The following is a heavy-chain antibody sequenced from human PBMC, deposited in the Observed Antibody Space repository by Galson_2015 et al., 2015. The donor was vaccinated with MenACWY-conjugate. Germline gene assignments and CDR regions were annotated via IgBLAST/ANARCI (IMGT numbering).Heavy chain of an antibody. CDR1: GFSFTDYW. CDR3: VRESTSLTTFGMDV. D-gene: IGHD4-17*01. V-gene: IGHV3-74*01. CDR2: INGDGSTT. Sequence: SLRLSCAASGFSFTDYWMHWFRQTPGKGLVWVSRINGDGSTTNYADSVEGRFTISRDNAKNTLYLQLSSLRAEDTAVYYCVRESTSLTTFGMDVWGQGTTVTVSS. J-gene: IGHJ6*02.